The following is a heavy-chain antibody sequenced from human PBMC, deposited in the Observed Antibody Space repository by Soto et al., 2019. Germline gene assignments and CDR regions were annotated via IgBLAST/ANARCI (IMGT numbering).Heavy chain of an antibody. D-gene: IGHD3-3*01. CDR2: IYYSGST. CDR1: GGSISSYY. J-gene: IGHJ6*03. V-gene: IGHV4-59*08. CDR3: ARRTYYDFWSGYRNYYYYYMDF. Sequence: PSETLSLTCTVSGGSISSYYWSWIRQPPGKGLEWIGYIYYSGSTNYNPSLKSRVTISVDTSKNQFSLKLSSVTAADTAVYYCARRTYYDFWSGYRNYYYYYMDFWGKGTMVTVSS.